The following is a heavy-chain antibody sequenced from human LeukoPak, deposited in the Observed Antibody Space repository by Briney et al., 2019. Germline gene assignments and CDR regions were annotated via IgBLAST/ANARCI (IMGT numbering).Heavy chain of an antibody. CDR1: DGSISSSSYY. CDR2: IYYGSVFYSVST. J-gene: IGHJ6*03. D-gene: IGHD2-15*01. V-gene: IGHV4-39*07. Sequence: SETLSLTCTVSDGSISSSSYYWGWIRQPPGKGLEWIGSIYYGSVFYSVSTYYNPSLKSRVTMSGDTSKNQFSLKLSSVTAADTAAYYCARLGYCSGGSCYYYHYMDVWGKGTTVTVSS. CDR3: ARLGYCSGGSCYYYHYMDV.